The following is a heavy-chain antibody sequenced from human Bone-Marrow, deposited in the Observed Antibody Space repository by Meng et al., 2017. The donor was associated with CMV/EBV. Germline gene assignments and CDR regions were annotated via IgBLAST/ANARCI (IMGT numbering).Heavy chain of an antibody. CDR3: ARGSPKYYDFWSGHTLFDY. J-gene: IGHJ4*02. CDR1: GGSFSGYY. CDR2: INHRGST. D-gene: IGHD3-3*01. V-gene: IGHV4-34*01. Sequence: GSLRLSCAVYGGSFSGYYWSWIRQTPERGLEWIGEINHRGSTNYNPSLKSRVTISVDTSKNRFSLKLSSVTAADTAVYYCARGSPKYYDFWSGHTLFDYWGQGPLVTVSS.